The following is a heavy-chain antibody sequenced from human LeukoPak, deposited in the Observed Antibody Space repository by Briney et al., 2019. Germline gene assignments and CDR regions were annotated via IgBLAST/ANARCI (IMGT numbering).Heavy chain of an antibody. D-gene: IGHD3-10*01. V-gene: IGHV4-4*07. CDR2: IHTSWST. Sequence: LETLSLTCTVSGGSISSYYWSWIRQPAGKGLEWIGRIHTSWSTNYSPSLKSRVTMSVDTSKNQFSLKLSSVTAADTAVYYCASLRAERGVITQHFNYWGQGTLVTVSS. CDR3: ASLRAERGVITQHFNY. J-gene: IGHJ4*02. CDR1: GGSISSYY.